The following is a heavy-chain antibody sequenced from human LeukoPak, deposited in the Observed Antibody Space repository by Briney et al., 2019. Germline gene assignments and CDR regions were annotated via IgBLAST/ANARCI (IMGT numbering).Heavy chain of an antibody. V-gene: IGHV3-7*01. CDR1: GFTFSSFW. Sequence: GGSLRLSCAASGFTFSSFWMNWVRQAPGKGLEWVGNIKQDGSEINYVDSVKGRLTISRDNAKNSLYLQMNSLRAEETAVYFCARGFYDYFWGSYRQNTFDCWGQGTLVTVSS. J-gene: IGHJ4*02. CDR2: IKQDGSEI. CDR3: ARGFYDYFWGSYRQNTFDC. D-gene: IGHD3-16*02.